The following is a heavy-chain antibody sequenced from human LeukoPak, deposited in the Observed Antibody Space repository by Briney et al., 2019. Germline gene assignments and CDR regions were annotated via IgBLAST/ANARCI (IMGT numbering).Heavy chain of an antibody. J-gene: IGHJ4*02. CDR2: ISYDGTNK. CDR3: ARNHGYGEY. V-gene: IGHV3-30*03. CDR1: GFIFSSYD. Sequence: GGSLRLSCAASGFIFSSYDMHWVRQAPGKGLEWVAVISYDGTNKYYADSVKGRFTISRDNSKNTLYLQMGSLKTEDTAVYYCARNHGYGEYWRQGTLVTASS. D-gene: IGHD5-12*01.